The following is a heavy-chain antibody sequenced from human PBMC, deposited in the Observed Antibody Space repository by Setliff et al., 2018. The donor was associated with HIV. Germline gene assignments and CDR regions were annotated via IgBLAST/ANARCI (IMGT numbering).Heavy chain of an antibody. CDR2: INHSGGT. J-gene: IGHJ1*01. CDR1: GGSFSAYY. CDR3: ARGGYSYGFGRHRAYFQY. V-gene: IGHV4-34*01. Sequence: PSETLSLTCAVYGGSFSAYYWSWIRQTPGKGLEWIGEINHSGGTNYNPSLKSRVTMSVDTSKNQFSLRLSSVTAADTAVFYCARGGYSYGFGRHRAYFQYWG. D-gene: IGHD5-18*01.